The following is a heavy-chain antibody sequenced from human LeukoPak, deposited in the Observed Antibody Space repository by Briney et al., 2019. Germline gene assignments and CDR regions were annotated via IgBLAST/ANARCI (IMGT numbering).Heavy chain of an antibody. Sequence: ASVKVSCRAFGGTFSNYAISWVRQAPGQGLVWMGGIIPIFGTTNYAQKFQGRVTITAGESTSTAYMELSSLRSEDTAVYFCARVGITAATADYWGQGTLVTVSS. CDR2: IIPIFGTT. V-gene: IGHV1-69*01. CDR1: GGTFSNYA. J-gene: IGHJ4*02. D-gene: IGHD4-23*01. CDR3: ARVGITAATADY.